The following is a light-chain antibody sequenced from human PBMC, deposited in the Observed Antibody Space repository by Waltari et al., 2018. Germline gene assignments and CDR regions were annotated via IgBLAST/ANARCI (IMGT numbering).Light chain of an antibody. Sequence: QSALTQPASVSGSPGQSITISCTGTGGDIGNYKYVSWYQQYTDRAPELLIYDVSHRPSRISNRFSGSKSGYTASLTISDLQAEDEADYFCSSYSTTNTLIFGGGTRLTV. CDR3: SSYSTTNTLI. V-gene: IGLV2-14*03. CDR1: GGDIGNYKY. CDR2: DVS. J-gene: IGLJ2*01.